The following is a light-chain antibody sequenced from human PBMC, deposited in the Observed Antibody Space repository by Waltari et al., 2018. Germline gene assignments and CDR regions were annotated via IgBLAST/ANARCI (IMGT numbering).Light chain of an antibody. Sequence: EIVLTQSPGTLSLSPGERATLSCRASQSVSSSYLAWYQQNPGQAPRVLIYGASSRATGIPDRFRGCGSGTDFTLTISRLEPEDFAVYYCQQYGSSPITFGQGTRLEIK. CDR1: QSVSSSY. J-gene: IGKJ5*01. CDR3: QQYGSSPIT. CDR2: GAS. V-gene: IGKV3-20*01.